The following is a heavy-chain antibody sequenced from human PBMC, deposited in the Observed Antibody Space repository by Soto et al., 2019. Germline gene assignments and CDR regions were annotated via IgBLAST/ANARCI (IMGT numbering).Heavy chain of an antibody. CDR3: ATLDPGVAAAGDLFDY. CDR1: GYTFTGYY. CDR2: INPNSGGT. V-gene: IGHV1-2*02. Sequence: RASVKVSCKASGYTFTGYYMHWVRQAPGQGLEWMGWINPNSGGTNYAQKFQGRVTMTRDTSISTAYMELSRLRSDDTAVYYCATLDPGVAAAGDLFDYWGQGTLVTVSS. D-gene: IGHD6-13*01. J-gene: IGHJ4*02.